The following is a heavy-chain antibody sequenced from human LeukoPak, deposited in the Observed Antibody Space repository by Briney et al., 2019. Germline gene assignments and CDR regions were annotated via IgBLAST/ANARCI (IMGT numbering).Heavy chain of an antibody. J-gene: IGHJ5*02. V-gene: IGHV4-59*12. D-gene: IGHD2-15*01. CDR2: IYYTGNT. CDR1: ADSLRDYY. CDR3: ARDSS. Sequence: PSETLSLTCTVSADSLRDYYWNWIRQSPGKGLEWIGYIYYTGNTNYNPSLKSRVTISVDTSKNQFSLKLSSVTAADTAVYYCARDSSWGQGTLVTVSS.